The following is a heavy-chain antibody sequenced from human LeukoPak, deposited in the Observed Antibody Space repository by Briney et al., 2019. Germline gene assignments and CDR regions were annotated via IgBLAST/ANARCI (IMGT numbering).Heavy chain of an antibody. CDR1: GFTFSSFG. D-gene: IGHD2-15*01. CDR3: ARETVVAATPFDY. V-gene: IGHV3-33*01. CDR2: IWYDGSNK. Sequence: GGSLRLSCAASGFTFSSFGMHWVRQAPGKGLEWVAVIWYDGSNKYYADSVKGRFTISRDNSKNTLYLQMNSLRAEDTAVYYCARETVVAATPFDYWGQGTLVTVS. J-gene: IGHJ4*02.